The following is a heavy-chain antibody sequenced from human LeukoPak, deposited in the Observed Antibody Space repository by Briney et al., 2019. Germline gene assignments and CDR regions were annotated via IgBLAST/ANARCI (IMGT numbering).Heavy chain of an antibody. V-gene: IGHV3-15*07. CDR3: TKDPPLTGGVYSAH. D-gene: IGHD7-27*01. CDR2: IKSKVDGGTT. Sequence: GSLRLSCVVSGIIFRDAWMNWVRQTPGKGLEWVGLIKSKVDGGTTDYAAPVKGRFTISRDDSENTLYLQMSSLKIEDTAIYYCTKDPPLTGGVYSAHWGPGTLATVSS. J-gene: IGHJ4*02. CDR1: GIIFRDAW.